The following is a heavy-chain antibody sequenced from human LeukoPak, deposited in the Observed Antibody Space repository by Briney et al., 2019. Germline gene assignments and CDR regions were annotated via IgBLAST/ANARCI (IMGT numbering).Heavy chain of an antibody. D-gene: IGHD3-22*01. CDR1: GGSFSVYY. Sequence: SETLSLTCAVYGGSFSVYYWSWIRQPPEEGLEWIGEINHSGSTNYNPSLKSRVTISVDTSTNQFSLNLSSVTAADTAVYYCARRYYDSSGYWGLGYYYYYMDVWGKGTTVTISS. J-gene: IGHJ6*03. V-gene: IGHV4-34*01. CDR2: INHSGST. CDR3: ARRYYDSSGYWGLGYYYYYMDV.